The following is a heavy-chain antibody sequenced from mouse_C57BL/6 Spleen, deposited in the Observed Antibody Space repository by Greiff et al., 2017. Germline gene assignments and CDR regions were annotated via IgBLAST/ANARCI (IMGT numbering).Heavy chain of an antibody. CDR2: ISYDGSN. CDR1: GYSITSGYY. D-gene: IGHD1-1*02. Sequence: EVQLQQSGPGLVKPSQSLSLTCSVTGYSITSGYYWNWIRQFPGNKLEWMGYISYDGSNNYNPSLKNRISITRDTSKNQFFLKLNSVTTEDTATYYCARDVVFWGQGTLVTVSA. CDR3: ARDVVF. J-gene: IGHJ3*01. V-gene: IGHV3-6*01.